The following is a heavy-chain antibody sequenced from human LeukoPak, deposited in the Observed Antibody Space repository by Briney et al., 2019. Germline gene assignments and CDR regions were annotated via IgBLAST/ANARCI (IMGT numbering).Heavy chain of an antibody. V-gene: IGHV4-34*01. CDR2: INHSGST. D-gene: IGHD3-10*01. CDR1: GGSFSGYY. J-gene: IGHJ6*02. CDR3: ATKALWFGESSGYYYGMDV. Sequence: PSETLSLTCAVYGGSFSGYYWSWLRQPPGKGLEWIGEINHSGSTNYNPSLKSRVTISVDTSKNQFSLKLSSVTAADTAVYYCATKALWFGESSGYYYGMDVWGQGTTVTVSS.